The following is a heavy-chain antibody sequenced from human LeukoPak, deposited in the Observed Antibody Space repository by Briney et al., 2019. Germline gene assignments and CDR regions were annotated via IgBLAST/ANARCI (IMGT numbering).Heavy chain of an antibody. V-gene: IGHV3-23*01. D-gene: IGHD6-19*01. CDR1: GFTFSGYA. CDR2: ISGVGGNT. Sequence: GGSLRLSCAASGFTFSGYAMSWVRQAPGKGLEWVSAISGVGGNTYYTDSVKGRFTISRDNAKNTLYLQMNSLRAEDTAVYYCANIPYSSGWDYWGQGTLVTVSS. J-gene: IGHJ4*02. CDR3: ANIPYSSGWDY.